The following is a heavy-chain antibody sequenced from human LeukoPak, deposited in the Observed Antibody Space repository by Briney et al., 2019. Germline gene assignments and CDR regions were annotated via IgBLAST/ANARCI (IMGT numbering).Heavy chain of an antibody. J-gene: IGHJ3*02. Sequence: PGGSLRLSCAASGFTFSSYAMHWVRQAPGKGLEWVAVISYDGSNKYYADSVKGRFIISRDNSKNTLYLQMNSLRAEDTAVYYCARGGQLWKEAFDIWGQGTMVTVSS. D-gene: IGHD5-18*01. CDR2: ISYDGSNK. CDR3: ARGGQLWKEAFDI. CDR1: GFTFSSYA. V-gene: IGHV3-30*04.